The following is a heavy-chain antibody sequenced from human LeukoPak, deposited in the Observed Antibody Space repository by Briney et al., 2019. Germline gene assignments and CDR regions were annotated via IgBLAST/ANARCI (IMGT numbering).Heavy chain of an antibody. CDR3: ARDPFTMVRGVISRGWFDP. CDR2: INSDGSST. CDR1: GFTFSSYW. J-gene: IGHJ5*02. V-gene: IGHV3-74*01. D-gene: IGHD3-10*01. Sequence: LAGGSLRLSCAASGFTFSSYWMHWVRQAPGKGLVWVSRINSDGSSTSYADSVKGRFTISRDNAKNTLYLQMNSLRAEDTAVYYCARDPFTMVRGVISRGWFDPWGQGTLVTVSS.